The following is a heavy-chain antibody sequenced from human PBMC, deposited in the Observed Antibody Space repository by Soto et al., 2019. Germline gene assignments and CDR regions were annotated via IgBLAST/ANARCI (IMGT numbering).Heavy chain of an antibody. CDR2: ISAYNGNT. D-gene: IGHD6-13*01. CDR3: ATMGVYSSSPGGMDV. J-gene: IGHJ6*02. CDR1: GYTFTSYG. Sequence: ASVKVSCKASGYTFTSYGISWGRQAPGQGVEWMGWISAYNGNTNYAQNLQGRVTMTTDTSTCTAYMELRSLRSDDTAVYYCATMGVYSSSPGGMDVWGQGTTVTVSS. V-gene: IGHV1-18*01.